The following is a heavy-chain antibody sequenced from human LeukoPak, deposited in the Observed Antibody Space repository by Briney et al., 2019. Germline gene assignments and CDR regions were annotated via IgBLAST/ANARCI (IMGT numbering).Heavy chain of an antibody. CDR1: GGSISSYY. D-gene: IGHD2-2*01. Sequence: SETLSLTCTVSGGSISSYYWSWIRQPPGKGLEWIGYIYYSGSTNYNPSLKSRVTISVDTSKNQFSLKLSSVTAADTAVYYCASTCSSTSCYPTYGFDYWGQGTLVTVSS. CDR3: ASTCSSTSCYPTYGFDY. J-gene: IGHJ4*02. CDR2: IYYSGST. V-gene: IGHV4-59*01.